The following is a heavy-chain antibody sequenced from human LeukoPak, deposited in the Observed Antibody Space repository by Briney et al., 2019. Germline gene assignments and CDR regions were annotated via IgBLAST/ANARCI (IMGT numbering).Heavy chain of an antibody. CDR1: GFSFTTYW. Sequence: PGGSLRLSCGASGFSFTTYWMAWVRQAPGKGLEWVANIKQDGTEKYYVDSVKGRFTFSRDNAKNSLYLQMNSLKADDTAVYYCTRGAGTGWRFDSWGQGTLVTVSS. D-gene: IGHD6-19*01. CDR3: TRGAGTGWRFDS. J-gene: IGHJ4*02. V-gene: IGHV3-7*01. CDR2: IKQDGTEK.